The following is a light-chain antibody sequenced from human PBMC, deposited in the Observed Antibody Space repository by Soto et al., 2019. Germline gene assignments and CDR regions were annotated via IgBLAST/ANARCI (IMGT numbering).Light chain of an antibody. CDR1: QNISKN. V-gene: IGKV1-27*01. Sequence: DIQMTQSPSSLSASVGDRVTITCRASQNISKNLAWYQQKPGKVPKLLIYAASTLQSGVPSRFSGSGSGTDFTLTISRLQPEDGATYYCQEYYRFPLTFGGGTSVEI. CDR2: AAS. J-gene: IGKJ4*01. CDR3: QEYYRFPLT.